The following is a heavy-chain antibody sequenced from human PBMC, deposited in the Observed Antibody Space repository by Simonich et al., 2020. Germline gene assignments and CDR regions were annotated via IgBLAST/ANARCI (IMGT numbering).Heavy chain of an antibody. V-gene: IGHV4-34*01. D-gene: IGHD1-26*01. CDR3: ASPSGSYAGGHAFDI. Sequence: QVQLQQWGAGLLKPSETLSLTCAVYGGSFSGYYWRWIRQPPGKVLEWIGEINHSGSPNDNPSLKSRVTISVDTSKNQFSLKLSSVTAADTAVYYCASPSGSYAGGHAFDIWGQGTMVTVSS. J-gene: IGHJ3*02. CDR1: GGSFSGYY. CDR2: INHSGSP.